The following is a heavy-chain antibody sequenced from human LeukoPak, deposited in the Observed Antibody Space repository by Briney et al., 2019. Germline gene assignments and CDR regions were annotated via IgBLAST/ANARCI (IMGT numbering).Heavy chain of an antibody. J-gene: IGHJ4*02. CDR1: GYTFTGYY. Sequence: ASVKVSCKASGYTFTGYYMHWVRQAPGQGLEWMGWISAYNGNTNYAQKLQGRVTMTTDTSTSTAYMELRSLRSDDTAVYYCARYTRYDILTGYSPNLDYWGQGTLVTVSS. V-gene: IGHV1-18*04. CDR3: ARYTRYDILTGYSPNLDY. D-gene: IGHD3-9*01. CDR2: ISAYNGNT.